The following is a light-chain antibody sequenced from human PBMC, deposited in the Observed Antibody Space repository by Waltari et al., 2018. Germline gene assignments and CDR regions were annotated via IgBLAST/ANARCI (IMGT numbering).Light chain of an antibody. Sequence: QSALTQPASVSGSPGQSITISCTGTSSDVGGYNSVAWYQQHSGKAPKLMIYEVSHRPSGVSNRFSGSKSGNMASLTISGLQAEDEADYYCSSFTSSITRVFGTGTKVTVL. CDR1: SSDVGGYNS. J-gene: IGLJ1*01. CDR3: SSFTSSITRV. CDR2: EVS. V-gene: IGLV2-14*01.